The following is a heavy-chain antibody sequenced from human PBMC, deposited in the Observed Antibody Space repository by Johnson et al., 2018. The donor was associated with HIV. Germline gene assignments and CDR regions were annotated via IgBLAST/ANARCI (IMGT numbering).Heavy chain of an antibody. D-gene: IGHD3-10*01. V-gene: IGHV3-30*02. CDR1: GFTFSSYA. CDR3: AKGRSGGSGDFDI. Sequence: QVLLVESGGGVVQPGTSLRLSCAASGFTFSSYAMHWVRQAPGKGLEWVAFIRYDESNIYYADSVKGRFIISRDNSKNTLYVQMNRLRPEDTAAYFCAKGRSGGSGDFDIWGQGTVVTVSS. CDR2: IRYDESNI. J-gene: IGHJ3*02.